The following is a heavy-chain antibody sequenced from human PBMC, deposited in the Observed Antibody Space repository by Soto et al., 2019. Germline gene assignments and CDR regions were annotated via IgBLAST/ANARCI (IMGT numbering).Heavy chain of an antibody. D-gene: IGHD4-4*01. CDR1: GYTFTDYY. CDR3: ATLTRSTGGIFDY. CDR2: VDPEDGET. J-gene: IGHJ4*01. Sequence: EVQLVQSVAEVKKPGATVKISCNVSGYTFTDYYMHWVQQAPGKGLEWMGLVDPEDGETIYADKFQGRVIITADTSTDTAYMELSSLRSEDTAVYYCATLTRSTGGIFDYWGQGTLVTVSA. V-gene: IGHV1-69-2*01.